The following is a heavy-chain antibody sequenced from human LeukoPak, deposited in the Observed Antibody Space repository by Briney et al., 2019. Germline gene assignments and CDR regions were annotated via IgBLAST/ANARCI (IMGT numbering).Heavy chain of an antibody. J-gene: IGHJ6*03. Sequence: GGSLRLSCAASGFTFSSYSMNWVRQAPGKGLEWVSHISSSSSTIYYADSVKGRFTISRDNAKNSLYLQMNSLRAEDTAVYYCARGVLWFGEYYYYYMDVWGKGTTVTVSS. CDR1: GFTFSSYS. CDR3: ARGVLWFGEYYYYYMDV. V-gene: IGHV3-48*01. CDR2: ISSSSSTI. D-gene: IGHD3-10*01.